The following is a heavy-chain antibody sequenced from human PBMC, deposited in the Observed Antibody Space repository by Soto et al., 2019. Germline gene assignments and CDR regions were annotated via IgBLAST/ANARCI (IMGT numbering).Heavy chain of an antibody. CDR1: GFTFSNYG. J-gene: IGHJ4*02. Sequence: QVQLVESGGGVVQPGRSLRLSCAASGFTFSNYGMHWVRQVPGKGLEWVAVIWYDGSSKYYADPVKGRFTISRDNSKNTVYLQMSSLRADDTDVYYCVKDVGDGYNPDYWDQGTLVTFSS. CDR2: IWYDGSSK. D-gene: IGHD5-12*01. V-gene: IGHV3-33*06. CDR3: VKDVGDGYNPDY.